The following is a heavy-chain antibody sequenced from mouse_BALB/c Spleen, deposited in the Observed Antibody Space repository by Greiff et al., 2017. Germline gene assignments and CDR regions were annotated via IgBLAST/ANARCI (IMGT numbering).Heavy chain of an antibody. D-gene: IGHD2-3*01. J-gene: IGHJ3*01. Sequence: EVHLVESGGDLVKPGGSLKLSCAASGFTFSSYGMSWVRQTPDKRLEWVATISSGGSYTYYPDSVKGRFTISRDNAKNTLYLQMSSLKSEDTAMYYCARQGYDGYYEGFAYWGQGTLVTVSA. V-gene: IGHV5-6*01. CDR2: ISSGGSYT. CDR1: GFTFSSYG. CDR3: ARQGYDGYYEGFAY.